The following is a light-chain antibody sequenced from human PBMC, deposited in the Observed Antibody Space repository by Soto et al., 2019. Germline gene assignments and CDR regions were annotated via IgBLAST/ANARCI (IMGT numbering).Light chain of an antibody. J-gene: IGKJ1*01. CDR1: QTINTF. CDR2: AAS. Sequence: DLLMTQSPSSLSGSVEDILTLTVRASQTINTFLNWYQQKPGKAPKLLIYAASGLQTGVPSRFSGSGSGTDFTLTISSLQPDDSATDYCQQSYRTSPTFGQGTKVDIK. V-gene: IGKV1-39*01. CDR3: QQSYRTSPT.